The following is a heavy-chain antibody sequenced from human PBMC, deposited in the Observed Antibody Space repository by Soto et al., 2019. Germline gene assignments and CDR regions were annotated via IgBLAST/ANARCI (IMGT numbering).Heavy chain of an antibody. CDR3: ATGYSSSWYDYYYYYGMDV. D-gene: IGHD6-13*01. CDR1: GFTFSSYA. J-gene: IGHJ6*02. CDR2: ISGSGGST. V-gene: IGHV3-23*01. Sequence: EVQLLESGGGLVQPGGSLRLSCAASGFTFSSYAMSWVHQAPGKGLEWVSAISGSGGSTYYADSVKGRFTITIDNSKNTLYLQMNSLRAEDTAVYYCATGYSSSWYDYYYYYGMDVWGQGTTVTVSS.